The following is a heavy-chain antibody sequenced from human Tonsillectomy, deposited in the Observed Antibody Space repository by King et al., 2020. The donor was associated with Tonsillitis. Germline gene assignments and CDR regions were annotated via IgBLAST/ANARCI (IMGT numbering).Heavy chain of an antibody. CDR1: GFTFSSYS. D-gene: IGHD3-3*01. Sequence: DVQLVESGGGLVKPGGSLRLSCAASGFTFSSYSMNWVRQAPGKGLEWVSSISSSSSYIDYADSVKGRFTISRDNAKNSLYLQMNSLRAEDTAVYDCARTWSGPIPNWFDPWGQGTLVTVSS. V-gene: IGHV3-21*01. CDR3: ARTWSGPIPNWFDP. J-gene: IGHJ5*02. CDR2: ISSSSSYI.